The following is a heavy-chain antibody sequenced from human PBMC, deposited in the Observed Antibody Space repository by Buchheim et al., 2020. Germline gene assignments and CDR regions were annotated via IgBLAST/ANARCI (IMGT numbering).Heavy chain of an antibody. CDR1: GYSFTSYW. V-gene: IGHV5-51*01. D-gene: IGHD3-10*01. J-gene: IGHJ5*02. CDR2: IYPGDSDT. Sequence: EVQLVQSGAEVKKPGESLKISCKGSGYSFTSYWIGWVRQMPGKGLEWMGIIYPGDSDTRYSPSFQGQVTISADKSISTAYPQWSSLKASDTAMYYCARLDFRETPGYGSGSYYNWFDPWGQGTL. CDR3: ARLDFRETPGYGSGSYYNWFDP.